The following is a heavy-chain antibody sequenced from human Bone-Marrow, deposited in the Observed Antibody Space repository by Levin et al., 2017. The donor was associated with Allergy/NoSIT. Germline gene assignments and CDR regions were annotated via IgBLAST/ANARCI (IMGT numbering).Heavy chain of an antibody. D-gene: IGHD3-16*01. CDR1: GFSFNYYV. V-gene: IGHV3-30*03. CDR3: ARFGYSFGPSPPATAQSFSYGLDV. Sequence: GGSLRLSCAASGFSFNYYVIHWVRQAPGKGLEWVAVISYGGSNTFYADSVKGRFTISRDDSKNTLFLQMNSLRTEDTSVYFCARFGYSFGPSPPATAQSFSYGLDVWGQGTTVTVSS. CDR2: ISYGGSNT. J-gene: IGHJ6*02.